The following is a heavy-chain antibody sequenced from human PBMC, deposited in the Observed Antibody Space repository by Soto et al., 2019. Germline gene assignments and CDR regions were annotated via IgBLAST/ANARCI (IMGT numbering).Heavy chain of an antibody. J-gene: IGHJ4*02. D-gene: IGHD5-12*01. Sequence: EVQLLESGGGLVQPGGSLRLSCAASGFTISTYSFTWVRQTPAKGLEWVSGISVTGDTTFYADSVKGRFTISRYISKNTVYLQMHSLRVEDTAVYFCAKWSGYGDLWGQGTLVTVSS. CDR2: ISVTGDTT. CDR1: GFTISTYS. V-gene: IGHV3-23*01. CDR3: AKWSGYGDL.